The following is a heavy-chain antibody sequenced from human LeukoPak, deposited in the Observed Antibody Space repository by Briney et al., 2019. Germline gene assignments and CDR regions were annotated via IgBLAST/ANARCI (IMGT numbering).Heavy chain of an antibody. CDR1: GFTFSSYD. D-gene: IGHD3-22*01. CDR3: ARDVYYSLDP. V-gene: IGHV3-13*01. CDR2: IGIAGDT. Sequence: PGGSLRLSCAASGFTFSSYDMHWVRQTIGKGLEWVSSIGIAGDTYYPGSVKGRFTISRENAMNSLYLQMNSLRAGDTAVYYCARDVYYSLDPWGQGTQVTVSS. J-gene: IGHJ5*02.